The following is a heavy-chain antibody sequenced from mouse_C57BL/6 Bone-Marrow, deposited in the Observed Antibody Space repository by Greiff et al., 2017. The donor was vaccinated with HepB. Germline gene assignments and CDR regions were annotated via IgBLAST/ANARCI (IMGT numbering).Heavy chain of an antibody. CDR2: IDPENGDT. V-gene: IGHV14-4*01. CDR3: TGWGFAY. D-gene: IGHD3-3*01. Sequence: VQLQQSGAELVRPGASVKLSCTASGFNIKDDYMHWVKQRPEQGLEWIGWIDPENGDTEYASKFQGNATITADTSSNTAYLQLSSLTSEDTAVYYCTGWGFAYWGQGTLVTVSA. CDR1: GFNIKDDY. J-gene: IGHJ3*01.